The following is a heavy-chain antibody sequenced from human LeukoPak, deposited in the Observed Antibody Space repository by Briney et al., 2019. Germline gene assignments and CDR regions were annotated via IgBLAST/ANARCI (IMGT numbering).Heavy chain of an antibody. D-gene: IGHD3-16*01. CDR2: IYSGGIT. Sequence: GGSLRLSCAASGFTLSNYAMSWVRQAPGKGLEWVSVIYSGGITYYADSVKGRFTISRDNSKNTLYLQMNSLRAEDTAVYYCTRDLGDYWGQGTLVTVSS. J-gene: IGHJ4*02. CDR3: TRDLGDY. CDR1: GFTLSNYA. V-gene: IGHV3-53*01.